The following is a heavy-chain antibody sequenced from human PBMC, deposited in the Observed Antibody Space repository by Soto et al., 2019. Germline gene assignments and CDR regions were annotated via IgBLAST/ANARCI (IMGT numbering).Heavy chain of an antibody. CDR1: GASISSGDYF. Sequence: SETLSLTCTVSGASISSGDYFWSWIRQSPGKGLQWIGYIYDSGSSYYNPSLKSRVTMSVDTSKNQFSLKLSSVAAADTAVYYCAREKGYISGPKNFDYWGQGTLVTVSS. J-gene: IGHJ4*02. D-gene: IGHD5-12*01. V-gene: IGHV4-30-4*01. CDR2: IYDSGSS. CDR3: AREKGYISGPKNFDY.